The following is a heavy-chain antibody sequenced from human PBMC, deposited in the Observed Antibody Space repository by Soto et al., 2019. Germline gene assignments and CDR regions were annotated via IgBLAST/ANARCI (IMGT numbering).Heavy chain of an antibody. J-gene: IGHJ4*02. CDR2: ISSSSSTI. CDR3: ARDRTVEAATPKYFAY. CDR1: GFTFSSYI. Sequence: EVQLVESGGGLVQPGGSLRLSCAASGFTFSSYIMNWVRQAPGKGLEWVSYISSSSSTIYYADSGKGRFTISRDNAKNSLYLQMNSLRDEDTAVYYCARDRTVEAATPKYFAYWGQGTLVTVSS. D-gene: IGHD2-15*01. V-gene: IGHV3-48*02.